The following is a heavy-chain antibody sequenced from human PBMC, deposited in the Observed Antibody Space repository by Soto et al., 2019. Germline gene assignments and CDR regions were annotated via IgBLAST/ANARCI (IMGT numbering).Heavy chain of an antibody. Sequence: GGSLRLSCAASGFTFSSYWMHWVRQAPGKGLVWVSRINSDGSSTSYADSVKGRFTISRDNAKNTLYLQMNSLRAEDTAVYYCASEHDYGEFDYWGQGTLVTVSS. V-gene: IGHV3-74*01. CDR2: INSDGSST. D-gene: IGHD4-17*01. J-gene: IGHJ4*02. CDR3: ASEHDYGEFDY. CDR1: GFTFSSYW.